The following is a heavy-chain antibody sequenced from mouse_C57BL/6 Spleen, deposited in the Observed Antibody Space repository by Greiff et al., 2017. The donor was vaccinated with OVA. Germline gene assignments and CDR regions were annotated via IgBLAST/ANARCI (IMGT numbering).Heavy chain of an antibody. CDR2: IDPSDSYT. CDR1: GYTFTSYW. CDR3: ARWELLRGGFDY. V-gene: IGHV1-50*01. Sequence: VQLQQPGAELVKPGASVKLSCKASGYTFTSYWMQWVKQRPGQGLEWIGEIDPSDSYTNYNQKFKGKATLTVDTSSSTAYMQLSSLTSEDSAVYYCARWELLRGGFDYWGQGTTLTVSS. J-gene: IGHJ2*01. D-gene: IGHD1-1*01.